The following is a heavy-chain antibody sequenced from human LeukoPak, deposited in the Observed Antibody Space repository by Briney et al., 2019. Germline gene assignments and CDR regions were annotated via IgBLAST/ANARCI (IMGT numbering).Heavy chain of an antibody. V-gene: IGHV4-38-2*01. J-gene: IGHJ5*02. CDR1: GYSISSGYY. CDR3: ARHGTSSSSWYDWFDP. CDR2: IYHSGST. Sequence: PSETLSLTCAVSGYSISSGYYWGWIRQPPGKGLEWIGSIYHSGSTYYNPSLKSRVTISVDTSKNQFSLKLSSVTAADTAVYYCARHGTSSSSWYDWFDPWGQGTLVTVSS. D-gene: IGHD6-13*01.